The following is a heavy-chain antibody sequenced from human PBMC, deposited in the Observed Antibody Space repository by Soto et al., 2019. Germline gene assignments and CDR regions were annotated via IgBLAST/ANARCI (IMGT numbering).Heavy chain of an antibody. D-gene: IGHD2-15*01. V-gene: IGHV1-46*01. CDR2: VNPSGGST. CDR3: AREENCSDGICYSEYFQR. J-gene: IGHJ1*01. Sequence: VKVSCKASGYIFTAYSMHWVRQAPGQGLEWMGVVNPSGGSTNYAQKFQGRITMTRDTSTSTVYMDLSSLTSEDTAVYYCAREENCSDGICYSEYFQRWGQGTLVTVSS. CDR1: GYIFTAYS.